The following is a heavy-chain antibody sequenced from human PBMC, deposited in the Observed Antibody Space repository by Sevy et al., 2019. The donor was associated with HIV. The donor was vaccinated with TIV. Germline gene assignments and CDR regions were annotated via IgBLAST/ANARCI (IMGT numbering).Heavy chain of an antibody. D-gene: IGHD3-16*01. Sequence: GESLKISCKGSGYIFTNYWITWVRQMPGKGLEWMGIVYPGDADVKYNPAFEGHVTMSVDKTITTAYLQWSNLNASDTAIYYCARSASYMDVWGQGTTVTVSS. V-gene: IGHV5-51*01. CDR3: ARSASYMDV. CDR2: VYPGDADV. J-gene: IGHJ6*02. CDR1: GYIFTNYW.